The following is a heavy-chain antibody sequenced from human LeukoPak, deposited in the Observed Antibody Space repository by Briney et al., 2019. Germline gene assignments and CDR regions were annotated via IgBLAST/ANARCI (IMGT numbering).Heavy chain of an antibody. CDR2: INHSGST. D-gene: IGHD2-15*01. CDR3: ARYSVVVAASADY. J-gene: IGHJ4*02. Sequence: SETLSLTCAVYGVSFSGYYWSWVRQPPGKGLEWVGEINHSGSTNYNPSLKSRVTISVDTSKNQFSLKLSSVTAADTAVYYCARYSVVVAASADYWGQGTLVTVSS. V-gene: IGHV4-34*01. CDR1: GVSFSGYY.